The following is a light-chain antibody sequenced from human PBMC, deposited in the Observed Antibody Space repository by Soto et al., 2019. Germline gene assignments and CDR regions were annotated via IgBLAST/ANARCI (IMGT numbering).Light chain of an antibody. CDR1: QGISND. CDR3: LQDYNFPYT. V-gene: IGKV1-6*01. J-gene: IGKJ2*01. Sequence: AIQMTQSPSSLSASVGDRVTITCRASQGISNDLAWYQQKPGKAPKLLIYAASSLQSGVPPRFSGSGSGTDFTLTISSLRPEDFAAYFCLQDYNFPYTFGQGTKLEIK. CDR2: AAS.